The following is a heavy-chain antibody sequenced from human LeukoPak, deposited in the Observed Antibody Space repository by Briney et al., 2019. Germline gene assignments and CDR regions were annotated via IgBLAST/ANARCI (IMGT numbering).Heavy chain of an antibody. D-gene: IGHD1-1*01. CDR1: DDSITMYY. CDR3: ARGRVSSSTWYSTYYYYFYMDV. Sequence: TSETLSLTCSVSDDSITMYYWTWIRLPPGKGLEWIGYVDHTGSTNFNPFLNGRVSISRDTTKNLFSLRLRSVTAADTAVYSCARGRVSSSTWYSTYYYYFYMDVWGKGTTVTVSS. V-gene: IGHV4-59*01. J-gene: IGHJ6*03. CDR2: VDHTGST.